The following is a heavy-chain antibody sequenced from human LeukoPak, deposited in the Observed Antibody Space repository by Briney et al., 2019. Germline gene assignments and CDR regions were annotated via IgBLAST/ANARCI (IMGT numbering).Heavy chain of an antibody. CDR3: AKFLRYFDWPNDAFDI. Sequence: XXCAXSGFTFSSYAXSWVRQAPGKGLXWVSAXSGSGGSTYYADSVKGRFTISRYNSKNTLYPQMTSLRAEDTAVYYCAKFLRYFDWPNDAFDIWGQGTMVTVSS. V-gene: IGHV3-23*01. CDR1: GFTFSSYA. D-gene: IGHD3-9*01. CDR2: XSGSGGST. J-gene: IGHJ3*02.